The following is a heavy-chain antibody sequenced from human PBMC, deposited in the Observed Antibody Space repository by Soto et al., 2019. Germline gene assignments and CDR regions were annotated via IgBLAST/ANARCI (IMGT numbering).Heavy chain of an antibody. CDR3: ARGNHRWLQLWYFDL. V-gene: IGHV1-69*12. CDR1: GGTFSSYT. D-gene: IGHD5-12*01. CDR2: IIPIFGTA. J-gene: IGHJ2*01. Sequence: QVXLVXSXAXXXKPGSSVTVSCKASGGTFSSYTISWVRQAPGQGLEWMGGIIPIFGTANYAQKFQGRVTITADESTSTAYMELSSLRSEDTAVYYCARGNHRWLQLWYFDLWGRGTLVTVSS.